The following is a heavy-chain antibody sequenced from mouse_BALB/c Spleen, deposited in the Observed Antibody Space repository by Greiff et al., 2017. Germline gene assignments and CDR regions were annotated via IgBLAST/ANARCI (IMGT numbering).Heavy chain of an antibody. V-gene: IGHV7-3*02. CDR1: GFTFTDYY. J-gene: IGHJ3*01. CDR2: IRNKANGYTT. Sequence: EVKLVESGGGLVQPGGSLRLSCATSGFTFTDYYMSWVRQPPGKALEWLGFIRNKANGYTTEYSASVKGRFTISRDNSQSILYLHMNTLRADDSATDYCARDLCEAYWGQGTLVTVSA. D-gene: IGHD6-5*01. CDR3: ARDLCEAY.